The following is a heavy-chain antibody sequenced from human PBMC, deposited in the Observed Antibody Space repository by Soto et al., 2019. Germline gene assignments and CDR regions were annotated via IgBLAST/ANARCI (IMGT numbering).Heavy chain of an antibody. V-gene: IGHV3-23*01. J-gene: IGHJ4*02. CDR3: GRAFSDSSGWLIFDY. D-gene: IGHD6-19*01. CDR2: ISGSGGST. Sequence: EVQLLESGGGLVQPGGSLRLSCAASGFTFSSYAMSWVRQAPRKGLEWVSAISGSGGSTYYADSVKGRFTISRDNSKNTLYLQMNSLRAEDTAVYYWGRAFSDSSGWLIFDYWGQGTLVTVSS. CDR1: GFTFSSYA.